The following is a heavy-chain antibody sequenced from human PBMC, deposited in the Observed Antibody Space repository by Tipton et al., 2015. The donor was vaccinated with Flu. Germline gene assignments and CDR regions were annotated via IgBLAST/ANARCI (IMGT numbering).Heavy chain of an antibody. V-gene: IGHV4-59*01. J-gene: IGHJ4*02. CDR2: INYNGGT. CDR1: GGSISTSY. D-gene: IGHD6-13*01. CDR3: ARLSSNWYHQLDN. Sequence: TLSLTCTVSGGSISTSYWSWIRQPAGKGLEWVGFINYNGGTDYNPSLKSRVTISVDTSKNQFSLKLSSVTAADTAVYYCARLSSNWYHQLDNWGQGTLVTVSS.